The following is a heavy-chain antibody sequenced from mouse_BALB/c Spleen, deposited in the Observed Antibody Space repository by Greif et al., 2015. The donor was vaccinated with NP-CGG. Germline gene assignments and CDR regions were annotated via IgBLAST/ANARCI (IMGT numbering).Heavy chain of an antibody. J-gene: IGHJ4*01. CDR2: IYPGDGDT. CDR1: GYAFSSYW. CDR3: ARYDYDYYAMDY. V-gene: IGHV1-80*01. D-gene: IGHD2-4*01. Sequence: VQLQQSGAELVRPGSSVKISCKASGYAFSSYWMNWVKQRPGQGLEWIGQIYPGDGDTSYNGKFKGKATLTADKSSSTAYMQLSSLTSEDSAVYFRARYDYDYYAMDYWGQGTSVTVSS.